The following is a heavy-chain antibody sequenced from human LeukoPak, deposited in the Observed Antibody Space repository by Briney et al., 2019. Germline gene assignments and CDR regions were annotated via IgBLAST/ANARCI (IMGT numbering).Heavy chain of an antibody. CDR3: AKGLNFGAFDI. CDR1: GFTFDDYG. Sequence: GGSLRLSCAASGFTFDDYGMHWVRQAPGKGLEWVSGISWNSDSIGYADSVKGRFTISRDNAKNSVYLQMNSLRAEDTALYYCAKGLNFGAFDIWGQGTMVTVSS. D-gene: IGHD1-7*01. CDR2: ISWNSDSI. V-gene: IGHV3-9*01. J-gene: IGHJ3*02.